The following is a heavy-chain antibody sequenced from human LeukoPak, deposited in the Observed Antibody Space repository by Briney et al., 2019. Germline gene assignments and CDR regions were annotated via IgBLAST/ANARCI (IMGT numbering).Heavy chain of an antibody. J-gene: IGHJ4*02. Sequence: GGSLRLSCAASGFTFDDYAMHWVRQAPGKGLEWVAVIWYDGSNKYYADSVKGRFTISRDNSKNTLYLQMNSLRAEDTAVYYCARAQVGSGWYNGDYWGQGTLVTVSS. V-gene: IGHV3-33*08. CDR3: ARAQVGSGWYNGDY. D-gene: IGHD6-19*01. CDR1: GFTFDDYA. CDR2: IWYDGSNK.